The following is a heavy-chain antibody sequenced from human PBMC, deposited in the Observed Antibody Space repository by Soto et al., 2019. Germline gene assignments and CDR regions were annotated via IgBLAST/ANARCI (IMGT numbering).Heavy chain of an antibody. Sequence: ASGKVSCKASGYTFTSYGISWVRQAPGQGLEWMGWISAYNGNTNYAQKLQGRVTMTTDTSTSTAYMELRSLRSDDTAVYYCARDRLDIVVVPAAISENWLDPWGQGTLVTVSS. CDR2: ISAYNGNT. D-gene: IGHD2-2*03. V-gene: IGHV1-18*01. J-gene: IGHJ5*02. CDR1: GYTFTSYG. CDR3: ARDRLDIVVVPAAISENWLDP.